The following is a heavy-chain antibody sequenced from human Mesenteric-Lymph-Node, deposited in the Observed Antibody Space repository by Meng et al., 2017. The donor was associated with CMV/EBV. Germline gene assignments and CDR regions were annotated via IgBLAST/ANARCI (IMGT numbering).Heavy chain of an antibody. CDR2: ISSSGSTI. CDR1: GFTFSSYW. V-gene: IGHV3-48*04. CDR3: ARESGYSKPFDY. D-gene: IGHD4-11*01. Sequence: GGSLRLSCAASGFTFSSYWMSWVRQAPGKGLEWVSYISSSGSTIYYADSVKGRFTISRDNAKNSLYLQMNSLRAEDTAVYYCARESGYSKPFDYWGQGTLVTVSS. J-gene: IGHJ4*02.